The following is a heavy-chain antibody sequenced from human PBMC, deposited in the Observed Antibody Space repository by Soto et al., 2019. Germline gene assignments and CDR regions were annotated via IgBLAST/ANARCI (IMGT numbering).Heavy chain of an antibody. CDR2: IHSDGSST. V-gene: IGHV3-74*01. CDR1: EFTFSYDW. Sequence: GGALRLSCAASEFTFSYDWIHWVRQAPGTGMVWVSRIHSDGSSTTYADFVKGRFIISRDNAGNTVDLQMNSVRVEDMAVYYCASGDRGAFDLWGRGTVVTVSS. CDR3: ASGDRGAFDL. D-gene: IGHD3-10*01. J-gene: IGHJ3*01.